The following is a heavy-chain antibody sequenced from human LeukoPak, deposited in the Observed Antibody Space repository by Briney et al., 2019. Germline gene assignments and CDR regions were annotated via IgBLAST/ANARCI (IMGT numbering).Heavy chain of an antibody. CDR3: ASPNNMIVVVVTGY. J-gene: IGHJ4*02. V-gene: IGHV3-7*01. CDR1: GFTFSSYA. Sequence: PGGSLRLSCAASGFTFSSYAMHWVRQAPGKGLEWVANIKQDGSEKYYVDSVKGRFTISRDNAKNSLYLQMNSLRAEDTAVYYCASPNNMIVVVVTGYWGQGTLVTVSS. D-gene: IGHD3-22*01. CDR2: IKQDGSEK.